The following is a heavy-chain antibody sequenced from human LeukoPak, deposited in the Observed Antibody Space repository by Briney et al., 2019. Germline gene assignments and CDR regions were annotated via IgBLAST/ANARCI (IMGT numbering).Heavy chain of an antibody. CDR1: EFHFDDYA. D-gene: IGHD2-21*01. CDR2: ISGDGGAT. J-gene: IGHJ3*02. V-gene: IGHV3-43*02. Sequence: PGGSLRLSCAASEFHFDDYAMHWVRQGPGKGLEWVSFISGDGGATDYVDSVKGRFTISRDNNKNSLYLQMNSLKTEDSALYFCARAGRGDKYDIFQIWGQGTMVTVSS. CDR3: ARAGRGDKYDIFQI.